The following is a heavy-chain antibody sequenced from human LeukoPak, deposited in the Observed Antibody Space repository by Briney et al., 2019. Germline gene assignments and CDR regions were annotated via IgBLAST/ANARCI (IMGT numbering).Heavy chain of an antibody. D-gene: IGHD3-3*02. V-gene: IGHV3-33*01. CDR1: GFTFSTYA. CDR3: ATRILSLIY. CDR2: IWYDGSNK. J-gene: IGHJ4*02. Sequence: GRSLRLSCAASGFTFSTYAMHWVRQAPGKGLEWVAVIWYDGSNKYYADSVKGRFTISRDNSKNTLYLQMNSLRAEDTAVYYCATRILSLIYWGQGTLVTVSS.